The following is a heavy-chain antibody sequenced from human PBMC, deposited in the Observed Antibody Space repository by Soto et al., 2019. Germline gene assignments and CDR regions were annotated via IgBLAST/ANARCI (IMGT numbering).Heavy chain of an antibody. Sequence: QVQLQESGPGLVKPSQTLSLTCTVSGGSISSGGYYWSWIRQHPGKGLEWIGYIYYSGSTYYNPSLKDRVTISVDTAKNQFPMNLSSVTAADKDVYYCARARYSLNGPGAFDIWGQGTMVTVSS. CDR3: ARARYSLNGPGAFDI. CDR1: GGSISSGGYY. D-gene: IGHD2-15*01. V-gene: IGHV4-31*03. CDR2: IYYSGST. J-gene: IGHJ3*02.